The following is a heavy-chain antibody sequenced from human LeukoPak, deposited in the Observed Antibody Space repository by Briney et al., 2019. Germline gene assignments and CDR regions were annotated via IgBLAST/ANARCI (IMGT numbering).Heavy chain of an antibody. V-gene: IGHV4-61*01. J-gene: IGHJ5*02. D-gene: IGHD3-10*01. CDR3: ARVGSASGRVWFDP. Sequence: PSETLSLTCAVSGYSISSGYYWGWIRQPPGKGLEWIGYIYYSGSTSYNPSLKSRVTISIDTSKNQFSLKLSSVTAADTAVYYCARVGSASGRVWFDPWGQGTLVTVSS. CDR1: GYSISSGYY. CDR2: IYYSGST.